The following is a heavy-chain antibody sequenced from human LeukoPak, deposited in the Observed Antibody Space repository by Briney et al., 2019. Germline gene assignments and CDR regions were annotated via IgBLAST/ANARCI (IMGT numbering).Heavy chain of an antibody. CDR2: IRYDGSNK. D-gene: IGHD4-23*01. Sequence: GGSLRLSCAASGFTFSSYGMHWVCQAPGKGLEWVAFIRYDGSNKYYADSVKGRFTISRDNSKNTLYLQMNSLRAEDTAVYYCANFRATPSDYWGQGTLVTVSS. V-gene: IGHV3-30*02. J-gene: IGHJ4*02. CDR3: ANFRATPSDY. CDR1: GFTFSSYG.